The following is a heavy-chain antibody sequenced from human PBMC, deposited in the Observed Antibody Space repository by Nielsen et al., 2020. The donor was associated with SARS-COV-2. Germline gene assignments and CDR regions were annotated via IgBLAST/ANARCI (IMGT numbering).Heavy chain of an antibody. V-gene: IGHV3-23*01. CDR2: ISGSGGST. CDR1: GFTFSIYA. Sequence: GESLKISCAASGFTFSIYAMIWVRQAPGKGLEWVSGISGSGGSTYYADYVKGRFTISRDNSKNTLYLQMNSLRAEDAAIYYCARGAIVVVPDMDVWGPGTTVTVSS. CDR3: ARGAIVVVPDMDV. J-gene: IGHJ6*02. D-gene: IGHD2-2*01.